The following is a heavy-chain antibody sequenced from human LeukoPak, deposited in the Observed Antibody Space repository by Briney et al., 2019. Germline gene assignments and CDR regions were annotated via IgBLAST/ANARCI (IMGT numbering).Heavy chain of an antibody. CDR1: GGTFSSYA. J-gene: IGHJ4*02. CDR3: ARPSRGYSYGLYYFDY. CDR2: IIPIFGTA. D-gene: IGHD5-18*01. Sequence: SVKVSCKASGGTFSSYAISWVRQAPGQGLEWIGGIIPIFGTANYAQKFQGRVTITADESTSTAYMELSSLRSEDTAVYYCARPSRGYSYGLYYFDYWGQGTLVTVSS. V-gene: IGHV1-69*13.